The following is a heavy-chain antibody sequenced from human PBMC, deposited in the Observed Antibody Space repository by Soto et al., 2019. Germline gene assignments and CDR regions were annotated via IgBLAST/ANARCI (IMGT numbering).Heavy chain of an antibody. V-gene: IGHV1-2*02. J-gene: IGHJ4*02. CDR2: INPDSGAT. CDR1: GYSFTGYY. Sequence: HEHLVQSGAEVKRPGASLKVSCKASGYSFTGYYIHWVRQAPGQGLEWMGWINPDSGATNYAQNFPGGFTLTSDTSISTASMDLTSLTSDDTAVYYWARGDYGTGGYPFPYFDSWGQGTLVIVSS. CDR3: ARGDYGTGGYPFPYFDS. D-gene: IGHD2-8*02.